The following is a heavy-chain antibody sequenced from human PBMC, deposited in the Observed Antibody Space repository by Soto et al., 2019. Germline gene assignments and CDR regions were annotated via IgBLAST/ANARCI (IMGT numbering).Heavy chain of an antibody. CDR1: GVSINNNY. J-gene: IGHJ3*02. Sequence: QVQLQQSGPGLVKPSETLSLTWTVSGVSINNNYWSWVRQPPGKGLEWIGYIYFSGITNYNPSLKSRVSISVDTSKDQVSLKLTSVTAADTAMYYCARGNYDYFGGNYRYVGGAFDIWGPGTVVTVSS. V-gene: IGHV4-59*01. D-gene: IGHD3-16*02. CDR3: ARGNYDYFGGNYRYVGGAFDI. CDR2: IYFSGIT.